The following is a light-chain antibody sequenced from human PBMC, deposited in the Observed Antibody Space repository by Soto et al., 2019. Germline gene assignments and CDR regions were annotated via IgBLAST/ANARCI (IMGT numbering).Light chain of an antibody. Sequence: QSVLTQPPSASATPGQRVTISCSGSSSNIGNNNAYWYQHVPGTAPKLIIHHNTLRPSWVPDRFSCSKSGTSASLAISGLQYADEYDYYWAAWDDSLGALVFGGGTKVTVL. J-gene: IGLJ2*01. V-gene: IGLV1-47*02. CDR1: SSNIGNNN. CDR2: HNT. CDR3: AAWDDSLGALV.